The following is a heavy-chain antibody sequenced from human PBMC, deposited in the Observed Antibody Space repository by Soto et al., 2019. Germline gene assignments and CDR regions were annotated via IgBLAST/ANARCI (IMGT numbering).Heavy chain of an antibody. V-gene: IGHV4-31*03. J-gene: IGHJ4*02. CDR1: GDSIRSGGYY. D-gene: IGHD2-2*01. CDR3: ARYCSSASCYPRIFWD. Sequence: SETLSLTCTGSGDSIRSGGYYLSWIRQHPGKGLEWIGYIYYSGSTYYTPSLKSRVAISIDTSKNQFSLKLASVTAADTAVYYCARYCSSASCYPRIFWDWGQGTRVTVSS. CDR2: IYYSGST.